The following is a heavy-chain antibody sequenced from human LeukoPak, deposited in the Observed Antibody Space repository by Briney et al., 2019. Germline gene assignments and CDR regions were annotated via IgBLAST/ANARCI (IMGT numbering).Heavy chain of an antibody. CDR3: ARDSAYSSSRDAFDI. Sequence: SVKVSCKASGGTFSSYAISWVRQAPGQGLEWMGGIIPIFGTANFAQKFQGRVTITADESTSTAYMELSSLRSEDTAVYYCARDSAYSSSRDAFDIWGQGTMVTVSS. J-gene: IGHJ3*02. V-gene: IGHV1-69*13. CDR2: IIPIFGTA. D-gene: IGHD6-13*01. CDR1: GGTFSSYA.